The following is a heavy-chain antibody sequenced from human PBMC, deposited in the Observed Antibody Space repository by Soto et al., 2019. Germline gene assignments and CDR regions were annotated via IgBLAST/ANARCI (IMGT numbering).Heavy chain of an antibody. CDR2: IYTTGST. J-gene: IGHJ6*02. CDR3: AREGGYFDSSGSGVYHYHGVDV. Sequence: SETLSLTCTVPGGSISTYFWSWIRQPAGGGLEWIGRIYTTGSTNYNPSLKSRVTMSLDTSRNQFSLKLSSMTAADTAVYYCAREGGYFDSSGSGVYHYHGVDVWGQGTTVTVSS. CDR1: GGSISTYF. V-gene: IGHV4-4*07. D-gene: IGHD3-22*01.